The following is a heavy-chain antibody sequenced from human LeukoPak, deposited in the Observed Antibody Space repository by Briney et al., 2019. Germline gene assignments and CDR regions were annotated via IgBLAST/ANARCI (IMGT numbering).Heavy chain of an antibody. Sequence: GGSLRLSCAASGVTVSSNYMSWVRQAPGKGLEWVSVIYSGGSTCYVDSVKGRFTISRDNSKNTLYLQMNSLRAEDTAEYYCARVGIVGATNGYYYYGMDVWGQGTTVTVSS. D-gene: IGHD1-26*01. CDR3: ARVGIVGATNGYYYYGMDV. CDR2: IYSGGST. J-gene: IGHJ6*02. V-gene: IGHV3-53*01. CDR1: GVTVSSNY.